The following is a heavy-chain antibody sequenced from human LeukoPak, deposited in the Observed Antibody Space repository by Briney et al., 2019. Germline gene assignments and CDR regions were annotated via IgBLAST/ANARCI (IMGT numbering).Heavy chain of an antibody. CDR1: GGSISSYY. CDR2: IYYSGST. V-gene: IGHV4-59*12. Sequence: PSETLSLTCTVSGGSISSYYWSWIRQPPGKGLEWIGYIYYSGSTNYNPSLKSRVTISVDTSKNQFSLKLSSVTAADTAVYYCARLQVYYDFWSGYSTTHNWFDPWGQGTLVTVSS. D-gene: IGHD3-3*01. J-gene: IGHJ5*02. CDR3: ARLQVYYDFWSGYSTTHNWFDP.